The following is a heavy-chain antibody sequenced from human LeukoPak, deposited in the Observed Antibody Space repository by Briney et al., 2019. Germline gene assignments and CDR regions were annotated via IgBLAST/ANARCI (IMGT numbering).Heavy chain of an antibody. CDR1: GFTFSSYG. CDR2: IWYDGSNK. D-gene: IGHD1-26*01. J-gene: IGHJ4*02. CDR3: AGAVGATNY. V-gene: IGHV3-33*01. Sequence: PGGSLRLSCAASGFTFSSYGTHWVRQAPGKGLEWVAVIWYDGSNKYYADSVKGRFTISRDNSKNTLYLQMNSLRAEDTAVYYCAGAVGATNYWGQGTLVTVSS.